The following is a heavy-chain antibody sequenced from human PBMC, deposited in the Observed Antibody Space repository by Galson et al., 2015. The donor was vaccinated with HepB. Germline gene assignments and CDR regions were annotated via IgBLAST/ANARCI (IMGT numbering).Heavy chain of an antibody. Sequence: SLRLSCAASGFTFSSYGMHWVRQAPGKGLEWVAFIRYDGSNKYYADSVKGRFTISRDNSKNTLYLQMNSLRAEDTAVYYCAKGGYDSSGYHYYFDYWGQGTLVTVSS. J-gene: IGHJ4*02. CDR2: IRYDGSNK. D-gene: IGHD3-22*01. V-gene: IGHV3-30*02. CDR3: AKGGYDSSGYHYYFDY. CDR1: GFTFSSYG.